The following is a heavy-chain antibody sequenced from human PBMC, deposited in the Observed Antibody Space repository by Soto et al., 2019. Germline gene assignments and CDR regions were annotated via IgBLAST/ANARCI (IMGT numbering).Heavy chain of an antibody. D-gene: IGHD2-21*01. CDR1: GFTFNSYA. Sequence: PGGSLRLSCAASGFTFNSYAMNWVRQAPGKGLEWASVISGNGGRTNYADSVKGRFTISRDNSRNTLYLQMSSLRAEDTAVYYCAKRGYCSGGDCYSQGHFDYWGQGTLVTVSS. V-gene: IGHV3-23*01. CDR3: AKRGYCSGGDCYSQGHFDY. CDR2: ISGNGGRT. J-gene: IGHJ4*02.